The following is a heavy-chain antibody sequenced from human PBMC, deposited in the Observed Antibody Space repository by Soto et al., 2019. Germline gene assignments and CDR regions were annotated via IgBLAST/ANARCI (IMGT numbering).Heavy chain of an antibody. CDR1: GYTFTSYD. V-gene: IGHV1-8*01. CDR3: ARGNDFWSGYSYRNWFDP. D-gene: IGHD3-3*01. J-gene: IGHJ5*02. Sequence: ASVKVSCKASGYTFTSYDVNWVRQATGQGHEWMGWMNPNSGNTGYAQKFQGRVTMTRNTSISTAYMELSSLRSEDTAVYYCARGNDFWSGYSYRNWFDPWGQGTLVTVSS. CDR2: MNPNSGNT.